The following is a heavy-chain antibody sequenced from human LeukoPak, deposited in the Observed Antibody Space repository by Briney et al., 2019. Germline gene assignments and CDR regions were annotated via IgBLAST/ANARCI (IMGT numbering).Heavy chain of an antibody. J-gene: IGHJ5*02. CDR3: ASEAIVVVPAAMEGASRFDP. Sequence: SVKVSCKASGGSFSSYAISWVRQAPGQGLEWMGEIIPIFGTANYAQKFQGRVTITADKSTSTAYMELSSLRSEDTAVYYCASEAIVVVPAAMEGASRFDPWAQGTLVTVSS. D-gene: IGHD2-2*01. CDR2: IIPIFGTA. CDR1: GGSFSSYA. V-gene: IGHV1-69*06.